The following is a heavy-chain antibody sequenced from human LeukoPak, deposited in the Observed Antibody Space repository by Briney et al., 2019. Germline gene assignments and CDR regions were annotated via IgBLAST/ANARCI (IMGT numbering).Heavy chain of an antibody. CDR2: IYHSGST. D-gene: IGHD7-27*01. V-gene: IGHV4-38-2*02. CDR3: ARDLGTGDLDY. J-gene: IGHJ4*02. CDR1: GCSISSGYY. Sequence: SETLSLTCTVSGCSISSGYYWGWIRQPPGKGLEWIGSIYHSGSTYYNPSLKSRVTISVDTSKNQFSLKLSSVTAADTAVYYCARDLGTGDLDYWGQGTLVTVSS.